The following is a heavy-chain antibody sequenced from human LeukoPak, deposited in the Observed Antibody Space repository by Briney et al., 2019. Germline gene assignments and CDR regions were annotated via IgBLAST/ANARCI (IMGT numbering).Heavy chain of an antibody. CDR2: IKQDGSEK. V-gene: IGHV3-7*01. CDR1: GFTFSSYW. CDR3: ARDDSSGNDAFDI. D-gene: IGHD3-22*01. Sequence: GGSLRLSCAASGFTFSSYWMSWVRQAPGKGLEWVANIKQDGSEKYYVDSVKGRFTISRDNAKNSLYLQMNSLRAEDTAVHYCARDDSSGNDAFDIWGQGTMVTVSS. J-gene: IGHJ3*02.